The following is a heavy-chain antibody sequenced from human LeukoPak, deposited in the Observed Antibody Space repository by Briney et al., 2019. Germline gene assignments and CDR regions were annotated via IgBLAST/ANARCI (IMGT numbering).Heavy chain of an antibody. CDR2: ISGSGGST. CDR3: AKQGPARIPIVVVTAMAH. J-gene: IGHJ4*02. CDR1: GFTFSSYA. D-gene: IGHD2-21*02. Sequence: GGSLRLSCAASGFTFSSYAMSWVRQAPGKGLEWVSAISGSGGSTYYADSVKGRSTISRDNSKNTLYLQMNSLRAEDTAVYYCAKQGPARIPIVVVTAMAHWGQGTLVTVSS. V-gene: IGHV3-23*01.